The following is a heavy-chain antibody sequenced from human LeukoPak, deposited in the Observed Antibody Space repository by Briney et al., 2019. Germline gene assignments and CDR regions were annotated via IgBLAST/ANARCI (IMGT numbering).Heavy chain of an antibody. CDR1: GGSISSSSYY. CDR3: ARGRSPGAFDI. V-gene: IGHV4-39*07. Sequence: ASETLSLTCTVSGGSISSSSYYWGWIRQPPGKGLEWIGSIYYSGSTYYNPSLKSRVTISVDTSKNQFSLKLSSVTAADTAVYYCARGRSPGAFDIWGQGTMVTVSS. J-gene: IGHJ3*02. CDR2: IYYSGST.